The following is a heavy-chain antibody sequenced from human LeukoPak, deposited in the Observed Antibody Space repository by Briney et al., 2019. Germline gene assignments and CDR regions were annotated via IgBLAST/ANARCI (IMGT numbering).Heavy chain of an antibody. Sequence: ASVKVSCKASGYTFTSYGISWVRQAPGQGLEWMGWISAYNGNTNYAQKLQGRVTMTIDTSTSTAYMELRSLRSDDTAVYYCARSYDSSGYHYYYYYMDVWGKGTTVTVSS. J-gene: IGHJ6*03. D-gene: IGHD3-22*01. CDR1: GYTFTSYG. V-gene: IGHV1-18*01. CDR2: ISAYNGNT. CDR3: ARSYDSSGYHYYYYYMDV.